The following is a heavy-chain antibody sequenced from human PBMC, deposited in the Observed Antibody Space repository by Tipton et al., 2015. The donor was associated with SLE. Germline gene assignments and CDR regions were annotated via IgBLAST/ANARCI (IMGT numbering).Heavy chain of an antibody. D-gene: IGHD4-17*01. CDR1: GFTVSSNY. CDR3: ARVGDSLTLVDV. J-gene: IGHJ6*02. CDR2: IYSGGST. V-gene: IGHV3-66*01. Sequence: SLRLSCAASGFTVSSNYMSWVRQAPGKGLEWVSVIYSGGSTYYADSVKGRFTISRDNSKNTLYLQMNSLRAEDTAVYYCARVGDSLTLVDVWGQGTTVTVSS.